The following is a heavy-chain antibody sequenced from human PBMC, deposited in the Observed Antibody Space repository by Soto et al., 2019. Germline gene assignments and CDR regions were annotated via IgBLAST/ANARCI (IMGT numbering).Heavy chain of an antibody. V-gene: IGHV1-18*01. CDR2: ISGYNGNT. Sequence: QVQLVQSGVEVKKPGASVKVSCKASGYTFTNYGITWVRQAPGQGLEWLGWISGYNGNTNYAQKFQGRVTMTTDTSTSTAYMDLRSLRSDDTAMYYCARGGRFAVADTDYWGQGTLLTVSS. J-gene: IGHJ4*02. D-gene: IGHD6-19*01. CDR1: GYTFTNYG. CDR3: ARGGRFAVADTDY.